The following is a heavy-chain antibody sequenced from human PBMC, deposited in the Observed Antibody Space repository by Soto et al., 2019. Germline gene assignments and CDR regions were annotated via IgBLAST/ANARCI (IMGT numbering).Heavy chain of an antibody. Sequence: EVQLLESGGGLVQPGGSLRLSCAASGFTFSSYAMRWVRQAPGKGLESVSAISGSGGSTYYADSVKGRFTISRDNSKNTLYLQMNSLRAEDTAVYYCAKDRQQLVLENFDYWGQGTLGTVSS. CDR2: ISGSGGST. J-gene: IGHJ4*02. V-gene: IGHV3-23*01. D-gene: IGHD6-13*01. CDR3: AKDRQQLVLENFDY. CDR1: GFTFSSYA.